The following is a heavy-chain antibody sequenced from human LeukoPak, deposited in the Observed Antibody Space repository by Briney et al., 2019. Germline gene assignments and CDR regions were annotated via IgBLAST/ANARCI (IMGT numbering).Heavy chain of an antibody. CDR3: ARGGLGYSGYESLEK. V-gene: IGHV3-53*01. CDR2: IYSGGST. D-gene: IGHD5-12*01. CDR1: GFTVSSNY. Sequence: GGSLRLSCAASGFTVSSNYMSWVRQAPGKGLEWVSVIYSGGSTYYADSVKGRFTISRDNSKNTLYLQMNSLRAEDTAVYYCARGGLGYSGYESLEKWGQGTLVTVSS. J-gene: IGHJ4*02.